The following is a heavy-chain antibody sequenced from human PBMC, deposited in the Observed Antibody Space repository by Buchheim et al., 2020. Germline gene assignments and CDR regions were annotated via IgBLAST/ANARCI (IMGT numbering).Heavy chain of an antibody. CDR2: IYHSGST. V-gene: IGHV4-4*02. J-gene: IGHJ3*02. D-gene: IGHD3-22*01. CDR1: GGSISSSNC. Sequence: QVQLQESGPGLVKPSGTLSLTCAVSGGSISSSNCWSWVRQPPGKGLEWIGEIYHSGSTNYNPSLKSLVTISVDKSKNQFSLKLSSVTAADTAVYYCASLIYYDSSEPDAFDIWGQGT. CDR3: ASLIYYDSSEPDAFDI.